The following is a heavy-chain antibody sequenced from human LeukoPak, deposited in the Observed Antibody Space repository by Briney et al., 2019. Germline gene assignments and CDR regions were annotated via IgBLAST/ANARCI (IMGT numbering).Heavy chain of an antibody. J-gene: IGHJ5*02. CDR1: GFTFSSYA. CDR3: AKTSGYRRFDP. D-gene: IGHD5-12*01. Sequence: GGSLRLSCAASGFTFSSYAMSWVRQAPGKGLEWVSAISGSGGSTYFADSVKGRFTISRDNSKNTLYLQMNSQRAEDTAVYYCAKTSGYRRFDPWGQGTLVTVSS. CDR2: ISGSGGST. V-gene: IGHV3-23*01.